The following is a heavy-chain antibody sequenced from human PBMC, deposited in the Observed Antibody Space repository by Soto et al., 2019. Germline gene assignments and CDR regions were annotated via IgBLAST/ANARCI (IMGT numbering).Heavy chain of an antibody. D-gene: IGHD4-17*01. Sequence: LCGGSISSGGYYWSWIRQHPGKGLEWIGYIYYTGSTYYNPSLKSRVTISVDTSKNQFSLKLTSVTAADTAVYYCARDEEVNYADYGGSDHYYGMDVWGQGTTVTVSS. J-gene: IGHJ6*02. V-gene: IGHV4-31*02. CDR2: IYYTGST. CDR1: GGSISSGGYY. CDR3: ARDEEVNYADYGGSDHYYGMDV.